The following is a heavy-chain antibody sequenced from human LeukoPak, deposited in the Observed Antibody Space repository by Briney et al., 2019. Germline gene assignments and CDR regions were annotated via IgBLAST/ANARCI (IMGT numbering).Heavy chain of an antibody. Sequence: GGSLRLSCAASGFTVSNNYMSWVRQAPGKGLEWFSVIYSGGSTYYADSEKGRFTISRDNSKNTLYLQMNSLRAEDTAVYYCARSIVGATSLPYYFDSWGQGTLVAVSS. CDR2: IYSGGST. CDR1: GFTVSNNY. CDR3: ARSIVGATSLPYYFDS. V-gene: IGHV3-53*01. D-gene: IGHD1-26*01. J-gene: IGHJ4*02.